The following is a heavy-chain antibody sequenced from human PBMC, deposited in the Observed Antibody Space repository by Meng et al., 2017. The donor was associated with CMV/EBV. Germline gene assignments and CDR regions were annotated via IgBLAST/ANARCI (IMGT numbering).Heavy chain of an antibody. CDR3: ARVSTVGATDY. Sequence: ASVKVSCKASGYTFTDYDVNWVRQAAGQGLEWMGWMNPYSGNTGYAQKFQGRVTVTRNTSISTAYMELSSLRSEDTAVYYCARVSTVGATDYWGQGTLVTVSS. CDR2: MNPYSGNT. CDR1: GYTFTDYD. V-gene: IGHV1-8*03. J-gene: IGHJ4*02. D-gene: IGHD1-26*01.